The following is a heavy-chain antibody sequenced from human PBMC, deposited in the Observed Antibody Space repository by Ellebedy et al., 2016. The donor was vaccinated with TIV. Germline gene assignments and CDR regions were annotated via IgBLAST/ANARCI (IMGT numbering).Heavy chain of an antibody. D-gene: IGHD6-19*01. CDR2: TFYSGST. Sequence: MPSETLSLTCTVSGGSISSYYWNWIRQPPGKGLEWIAYTFYSGSTNYNPSLKSRVTISLDTSKNQFSLRLSSVTAADTAVYYCARSPSYSSGWYPDLEEYYYYGMDVWGQGTTVTVSS. CDR1: GGSISSYY. CDR3: ARSPSYSSGWYPDLEEYYYYGMDV. J-gene: IGHJ6*02. V-gene: IGHV4-59*08.